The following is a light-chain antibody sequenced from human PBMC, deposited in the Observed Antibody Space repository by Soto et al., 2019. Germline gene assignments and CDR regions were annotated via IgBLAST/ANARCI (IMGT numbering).Light chain of an antibody. V-gene: IGLV1-40*01. CDR3: QAYDYSLTASV. CDR2: GNR. CDR1: NSNIGAGSG. J-gene: IGLJ3*02. Sequence: QSVLTQPPSVTGAPGQRVTISCTGNNSNIGAGSGVNWFQQLPGAAPKLVIFGNRNRPSGVPERFSGSKSGTSASLAITGLQAEDEADYYCQAYDYSLTASVFGGGTKLTVL.